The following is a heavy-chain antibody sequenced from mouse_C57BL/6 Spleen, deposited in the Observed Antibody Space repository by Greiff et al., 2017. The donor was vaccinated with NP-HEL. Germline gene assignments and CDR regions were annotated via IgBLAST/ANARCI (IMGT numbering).Heavy chain of an antibody. J-gene: IGHJ4*01. CDR2: IYPGSGST. V-gene: IGHV1-55*01. CDR1: GYTFTSYW. D-gene: IGHD2-1*01. Sequence: QVQLQQPGAELVKPGASVKMSCKASGYTFTSYWITWVKQRPGQGLEWIGDIYPGSGSTNYNEKFKSKATLTVDTSSSTAYMQLSSLTSEDSAVYYCAREKGGNYGAMDYWGQGTSVTVSS. CDR3: AREKGGNYGAMDY.